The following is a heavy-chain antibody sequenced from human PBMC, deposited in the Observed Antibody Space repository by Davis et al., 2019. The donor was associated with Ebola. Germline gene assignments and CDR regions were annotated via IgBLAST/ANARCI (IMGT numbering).Heavy chain of an antibody. CDR3: ARDLLLWFGELNHYYGMDV. J-gene: IGHJ6*02. D-gene: IGHD3-10*01. Sequence: SVKVSCKASGGTFSSYAISWVRQAPGQGLEWMGGIIPIFGTANYAQKFQGRVTITADESTSTAYMELSSLRSEDTAVYYCARDLLLWFGELNHYYGMDVWGQGTTVTVSS. CDR1: GGTFSSYA. CDR2: IIPIFGTA. V-gene: IGHV1-69*13.